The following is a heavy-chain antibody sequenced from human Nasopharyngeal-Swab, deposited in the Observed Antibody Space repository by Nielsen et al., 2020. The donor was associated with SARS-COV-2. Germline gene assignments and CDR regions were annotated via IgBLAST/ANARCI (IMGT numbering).Heavy chain of an antibody. CDR1: GGSISSSSYY. D-gene: IGHD3-3*01. J-gene: IGHJ3*02. V-gene: IGHV4-39*01. CDR2: IYYSGST. Sequence: SETLSLTCTVSGGSISSSSYYWGWIRQPPGKGLEWIGSIYYSGSTYYNPSLKSRVTISVDTSKNQFSLKLSSVTAADTAVYYCAILPGRPTTIFGVVDAFDIWGQGTMVTVSS. CDR3: AILPGRPTTIFGVVDAFDI.